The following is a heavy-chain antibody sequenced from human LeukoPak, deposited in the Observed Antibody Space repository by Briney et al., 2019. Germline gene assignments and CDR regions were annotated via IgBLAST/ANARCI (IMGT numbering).Heavy chain of an antibody. J-gene: IGHJ6*04. CDR1: GYTFTSYY. D-gene: IGHD6-19*01. CDR2: INPSGGST. V-gene: IGHV1-46*01. CDR3: ARSNVGWLSMDV. Sequence: GASVKVSCKASGYTFTSYYMHWVRQAPGQGLEWMGIINPSGGSTSYAQKFQGRVTMTRDMSTSTVYMELSSLRSEDTAVYYCARSNVGWLSMDVWGKGTTVTISS.